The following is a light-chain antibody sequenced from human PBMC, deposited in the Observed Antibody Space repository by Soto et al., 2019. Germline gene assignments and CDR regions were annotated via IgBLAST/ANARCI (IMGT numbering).Light chain of an antibody. CDR2: DTT. CDR3: LLSYSGASV. CDR1: AGAVTSGHF. V-gene: IGLV7-46*01. Sequence: QAVVTQESSLTVSPGGTVTLTCASSAGAVTSGHFPYWFQQKPGQAPRTLIYDTTKKHAWTPARFPGSLLGGKAALTLSGAQPEDEAEYYCLLSYSGASVFGTGTKVTVL. J-gene: IGLJ1*01.